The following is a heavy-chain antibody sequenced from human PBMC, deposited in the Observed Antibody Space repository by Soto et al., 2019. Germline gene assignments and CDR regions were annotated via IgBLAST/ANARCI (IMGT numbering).Heavy chain of an antibody. J-gene: IGHJ6*02. CDR2: ISGKNGNT. V-gene: IGHV1-18*04. CDR3: ARVSSSIVVVPDYGMDV. CDR1: GYTFISHG. Sequence: QVQLVQSGVEVKKPGASVKVSCKASGYTFISHGISWVRQAPGQGLEWMGWISGKNGNTTYAQKLQGRVTLTKDTSTSTAYMELRSLRSDDTAVYYCARVSSSIVVVPDYGMDVWGQGTTVTASS. D-gene: IGHD2-21*01.